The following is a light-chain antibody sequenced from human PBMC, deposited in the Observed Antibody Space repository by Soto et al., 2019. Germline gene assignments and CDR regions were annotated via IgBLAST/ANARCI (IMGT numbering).Light chain of an antibody. J-gene: IGKJ1*01. Sequence: DIQMTQSPSTLSASVGDRVTITCRASQSISNLLAWFQQKPGKAPEILIYKASSLESGVPSRFSGSGSGTEFTLTISSLLPDDSATYYCLQYYDYRTFGQGTKVDIK. V-gene: IGKV1-5*03. CDR3: LQYYDYRT. CDR2: KAS. CDR1: QSISNL.